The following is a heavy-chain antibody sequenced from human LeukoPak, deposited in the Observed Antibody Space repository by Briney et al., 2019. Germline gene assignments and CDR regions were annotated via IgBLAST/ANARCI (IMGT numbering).Heavy chain of an antibody. Sequence: ASVEVSCKVSGYTLTELSMHWVRQAPGKGLEWLGGFDPEDGETIYAQKFQGRVTMTEDTSTDTAYMELSSLSSEDRAVYSCATDPGGVTGWLVRDWGQGTLVTVSS. D-gene: IGHD6-19*01. V-gene: IGHV1-24*01. CDR1: GYTLTELS. CDR2: FDPEDGET. CDR3: ATDPGGVTGWLVRD. J-gene: IGHJ4*02.